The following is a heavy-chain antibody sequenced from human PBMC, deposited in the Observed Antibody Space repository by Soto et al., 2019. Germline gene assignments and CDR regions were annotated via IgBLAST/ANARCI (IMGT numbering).Heavy chain of an antibody. CDR1: GYTFTISG. CDR3: ARVKDGYNFDYGMDV. Sequence: ASVKVSCKSSGYTFTISGIGWVRQAPGQGLEWMGWISANNGNTNYAQKLQGRVTMTRDTSTSTVYMELSSLRSEDTAVYYCARVKDGYNFDYGMDVWGQGTTVTVSS. D-gene: IGHD5-12*01. J-gene: IGHJ6*02. V-gene: IGHV1-18*01. CDR2: ISANNGNT.